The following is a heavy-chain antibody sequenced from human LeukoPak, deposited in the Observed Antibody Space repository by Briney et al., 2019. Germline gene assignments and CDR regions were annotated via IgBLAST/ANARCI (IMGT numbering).Heavy chain of an antibody. CDR3: AKDLNI. CDR1: GFTFNTCA. D-gene: IGHD2/OR15-2a*01. Sequence: GGSLRLSCAGSGFTFNTCAMNWVRQAPGKGLEWVSAISGAGISTYYADSVKGRFTISGDNSKNTLFLQMNSLRAEDTAVYYCAKDLNIRGQGTLVTVSS. V-gene: IGHV3-23*01. CDR2: ISGAGIST. J-gene: IGHJ4*02.